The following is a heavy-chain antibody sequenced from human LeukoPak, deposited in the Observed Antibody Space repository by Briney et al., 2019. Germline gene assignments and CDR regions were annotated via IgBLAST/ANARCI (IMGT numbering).Heavy chain of an antibody. CDR1: GFTFSNAC. V-gene: IGHV3-15*01. CDR3: TTEPMAVAVGGY. CDR2: IKSKTDGGTT. Sequence: GGSLRLSCAASGFTFSNACMSWVRQAPGKGREWVGRIKSKTDGGTTDYAAPVKGRFTISRDDSKNTLYLQMNSLKTEDTAVYYCTTEPMAVAVGGYWGQGTVVTVSS. J-gene: IGHJ4*02. D-gene: IGHD6-19*01.